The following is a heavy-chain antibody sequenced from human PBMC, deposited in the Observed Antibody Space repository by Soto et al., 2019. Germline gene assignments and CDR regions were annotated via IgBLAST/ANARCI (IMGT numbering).Heavy chain of an antibody. CDR1: GFTFRNYA. V-gene: IGHV3-23*01. CDR2: ISGSGDDT. Sequence: ESLGGLVQPGGSLRLSCAASGFTFRNYAMSWIRQAPGKGLEWVSGISGSGDDTHFGDSVKGRFTISRDNSKNTLYLQMNGLRADDTAIYYCAKGLVSGSYHYYYGTDVWGQGTTVIVSS. D-gene: IGHD1-26*01. J-gene: IGHJ6*02. CDR3: AKGLVSGSYHYYYGTDV.